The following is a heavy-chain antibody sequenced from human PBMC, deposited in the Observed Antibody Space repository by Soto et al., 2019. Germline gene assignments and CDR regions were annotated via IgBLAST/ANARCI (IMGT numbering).Heavy chain of an antibody. CDR2: INHSGST. Sequence: SETLSLTCAVYGETFSGYYWSFTRKHTGKGLELIGVINHSGSTNYNPSLKSRVIISVDTSMNQFSVKLSSVTAADTAVYYCASLQVVDTLFQWGPYYYSHGMDIWGQGTTVTVSS. CDR1: GETFSGYY. CDR3: ASLQVVDTLFQWGPYYYSHGMDI. V-gene: IGHV4-34*01. J-gene: IGHJ6*02. D-gene: IGHD5-18*01.